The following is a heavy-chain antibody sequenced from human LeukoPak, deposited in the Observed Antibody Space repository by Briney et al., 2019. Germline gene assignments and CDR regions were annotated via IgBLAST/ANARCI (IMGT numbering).Heavy chain of an antibody. Sequence: GASVKVSCKASGYTFTGYYMHWVRQAPGQGLEWMGWINPNSGGTNYAQKFQGRVTMTRDTSISTAYMELSRLRSDDTAVYYCAREGGDCSGGSCFHYFDYWGQGTLVTVSS. CDR2: INPNSGGT. CDR1: GYTFTGYY. V-gene: IGHV1-2*02. J-gene: IGHJ4*02. D-gene: IGHD2-15*01. CDR3: AREGGDCSGGSCFHYFDY.